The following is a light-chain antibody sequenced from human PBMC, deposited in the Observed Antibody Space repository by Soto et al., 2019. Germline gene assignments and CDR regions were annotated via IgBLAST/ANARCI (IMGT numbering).Light chain of an antibody. Sequence: QSALTQPASVSGSPGQSIAVSCTGTSSDVGSYNRVSWYQQPPGTAPKLIIYDVNNRPLGVPDRFFGSKSGNTASLTISGLQAEDEADYYCCSYTTRTTYVFGTGTKVTVL. CDR2: DVN. CDR3: CSYTTRTTYV. CDR1: SSDVGSYNR. J-gene: IGLJ1*01. V-gene: IGLV2-18*02.